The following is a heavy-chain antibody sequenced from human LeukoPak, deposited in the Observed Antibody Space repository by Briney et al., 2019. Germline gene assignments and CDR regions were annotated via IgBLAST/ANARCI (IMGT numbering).Heavy chain of an antibody. CDR2: ISSSSSYI. V-gene: IGHV3-21*01. D-gene: IGHD6-6*01. Sequence: GGSLRLSCVVSEVTFSSYWMNWVRQAPGKGLEWVSSISSSSSYIYYADSVKGRFTISRDNAKNSLYLQMNSLRAEDTAVYYCARDDRRAYISSSKRGYWGQGTLVTVSS. CDR3: ARDDRRAYISSSKRGY. CDR1: EVTFSSYW. J-gene: IGHJ4*02.